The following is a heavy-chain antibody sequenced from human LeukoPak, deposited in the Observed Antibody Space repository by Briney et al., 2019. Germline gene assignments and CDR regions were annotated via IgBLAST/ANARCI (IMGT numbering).Heavy chain of an antibody. CDR1: GFTFDDYA. CDR2: ISWNSGSI. CDR3: AKSRILAFYFDY. J-gene: IGHJ4*02. D-gene: IGHD2-15*01. Sequence: RSGRSLRLSCAASGFTFDDYAMHWVRHAPGKGLEWVSGISWNSGSIGYADSVKGRFTISRDNAKNSLYLQMNSLRAEDTALYYCAKSRILAFYFDYWGQGTLVTVSS. V-gene: IGHV3-9*01.